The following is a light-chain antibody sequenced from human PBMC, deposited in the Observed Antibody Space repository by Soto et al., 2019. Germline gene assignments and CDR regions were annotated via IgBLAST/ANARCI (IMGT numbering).Light chain of an antibody. CDR3: QQYNNWPTWT. J-gene: IGKJ1*01. Sequence: EIVMTQSPDTLSVSPGERATLSCRASQSVSSNLAWYHQKPGQAPRLLIYGASTRATGIPDRFSGSGSGTEFTLTNSSLQSEDFAVYYCQQYNNWPTWTFGQGTKVEI. V-gene: IGKV3-15*01. CDR2: GAS. CDR1: QSVSSN.